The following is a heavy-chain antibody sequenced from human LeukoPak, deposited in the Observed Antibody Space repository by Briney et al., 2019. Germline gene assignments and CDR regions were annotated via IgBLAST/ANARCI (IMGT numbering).Heavy chain of an antibody. Sequence: SETLSLTCAVYGGSFSGYYWSWIRQPPGKGLEWIGEINHSGSTNYNPSLKSRVTISVDTSKNQFSLKLSSVTAADTAVNYCARGLYSSSWYGYWGQGTLVTVSS. D-gene: IGHD6-13*01. V-gene: IGHV4-34*01. CDR2: INHSGST. CDR3: ARGLYSSSWYGY. CDR1: GGSFSGYY. J-gene: IGHJ4*02.